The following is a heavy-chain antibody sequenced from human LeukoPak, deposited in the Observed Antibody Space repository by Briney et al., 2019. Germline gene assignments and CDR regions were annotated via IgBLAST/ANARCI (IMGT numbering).Heavy chain of an antibody. CDR2: ISANNGNT. Sequence: GASVNVSCKATGYTFSSYGISWVRQAPGQGLDWMGWISANNGNTNYAQKLQGRVTMTTDTSTSTAYMELRSLRSDDTAVYYCARDGELYSGSKGLFDTWGQGTMVTVSS. J-gene: IGHJ3*02. CDR1: GYTFSSYG. D-gene: IGHD1-26*01. CDR3: ARDGELYSGSKGLFDT. V-gene: IGHV1-18*01.